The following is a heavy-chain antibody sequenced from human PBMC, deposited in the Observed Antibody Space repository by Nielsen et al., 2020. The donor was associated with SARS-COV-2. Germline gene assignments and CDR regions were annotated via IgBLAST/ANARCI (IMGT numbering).Heavy chain of an antibody. CDR1: GFTFSSYA. D-gene: IGHD3-10*01. J-gene: IGHJ4*02. CDR2: ISGSGGST. CDR3: AKEGLLWFGEQYYFDY. V-gene: IGHV3-23*01. Sequence: GGSLRLSCAASGFTFSSYAMSWVRQAPGKGLEWVSAISGSGGSTYYADSVKGRFTISRDNSKNTLYLQMNSLRAEDTAVYYCAKEGLLWFGEQYYFDYWGQGTLVTVSS.